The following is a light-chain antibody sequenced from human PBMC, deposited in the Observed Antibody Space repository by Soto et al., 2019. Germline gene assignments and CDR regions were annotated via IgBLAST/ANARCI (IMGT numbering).Light chain of an antibody. Sequence: DIQMTQSPATLSASVGERVTITCRASQSISSWLAWYQQKPGKAPNILIYKASTFQSGVLSRFSGSGSWTEFTLAISSLHPDVSATYYCKQYNDNWTFGQGTKVEIK. CDR2: KAS. V-gene: IGKV1-5*03. CDR1: QSISSW. J-gene: IGKJ1*01. CDR3: KQYNDNWT.